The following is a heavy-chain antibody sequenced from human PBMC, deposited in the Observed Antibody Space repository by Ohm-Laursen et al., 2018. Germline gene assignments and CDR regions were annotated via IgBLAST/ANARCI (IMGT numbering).Heavy chain of an antibody. CDR3: ARDFYYDFWSGYYSGYYYYGMDV. CDR2: ISAYNGNT. D-gene: IGHD3-3*01. CDR1: GGTFSSYA. Sequence: ASVKVSCNASGGTFSSYAISWVRQAPGQGLEWMGWISAYNGNTNYAQKLQGRVTMTTDTSTSTAYMELRSLRSDDTAVYYCARDFYYDFWSGYYSGYYYYGMDVWGQGTTVTVSS. V-gene: IGHV1-18*01. J-gene: IGHJ6*02.